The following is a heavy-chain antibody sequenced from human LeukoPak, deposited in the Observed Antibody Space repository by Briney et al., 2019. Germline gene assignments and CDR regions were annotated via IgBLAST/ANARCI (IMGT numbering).Heavy chain of an antibody. V-gene: IGHV3-7*05. CDR2: IKQDGSEK. D-gene: IGHD1-26*01. CDR3: ARDESVGATPFDY. CDR1: GFTFINYW. Sequence: PVGSLRLSCAASGFTFINYWMGWVGQAPGKGLERVANIKQDGSEKYYVDSVKGRFTISRDNAKKSLYLQMNSLRAEDTAVYYCARDESVGATPFDYWGQGTLVTVSS. J-gene: IGHJ4*02.